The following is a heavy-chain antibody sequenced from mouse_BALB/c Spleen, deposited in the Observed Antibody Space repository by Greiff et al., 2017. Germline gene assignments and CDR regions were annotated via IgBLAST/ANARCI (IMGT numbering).Heavy chain of an antibody. CDR3: ARLDWNYFAY. CDR1: GYTFTSYW. D-gene: IGHD4-1*01. CDR2: IAPGSGST. J-gene: IGHJ2*01. Sequence: DLVKPGASVKLSCKASGYTFTSYWINWVKQRPGQGLEWIGRIAPGSGSTYYNEMFKGKATLTVDTSSSTAYIQLSSLSSEDSAVYFCARLDWNYFAYWGQGTTLTVSS. V-gene: IGHV1S41*01.